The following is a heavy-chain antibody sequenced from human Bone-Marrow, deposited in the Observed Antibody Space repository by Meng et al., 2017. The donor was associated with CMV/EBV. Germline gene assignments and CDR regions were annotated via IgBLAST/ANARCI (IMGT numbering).Heavy chain of an antibody. CDR1: GGTFSSYA. V-gene: IGHV1-69*05. CDR2: IIPIFGTA. Sequence: SVKVSCKASGGTFSSYAISWVRQAPGQGLEWMGGIIPIFGTANYAQKFQGRVTITTDESTSTAYMELSSLRSEDTAVYYCARDVLVRWEERGFDYWGQGTLVTVSS. CDR3: ARDVLVRWEERGFDY. D-gene: IGHD2-21*01. J-gene: IGHJ4*02.